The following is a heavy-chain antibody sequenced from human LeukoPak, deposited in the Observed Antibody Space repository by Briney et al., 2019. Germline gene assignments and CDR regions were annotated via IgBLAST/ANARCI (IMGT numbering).Heavy chain of an antibody. CDR3: ARGTVTTEYFDF. V-gene: IGHV4-61*01. Sequence: PSETLSLTCTVSGGSVSSGSYYWSWIRQPPGKGLEWIGYIYYSGSTNYNPSLKSRLTISVDTSKNQFSLNLRSVTAADTAVYYCARGTVTTEYFDFWGQGTLVTVSS. D-gene: IGHD4-17*01. J-gene: IGHJ4*02. CDR2: IYYSGST. CDR1: GGSVSSGSYY.